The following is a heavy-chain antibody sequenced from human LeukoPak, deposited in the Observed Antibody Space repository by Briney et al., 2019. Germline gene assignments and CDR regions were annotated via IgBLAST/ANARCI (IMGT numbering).Heavy chain of an antibody. D-gene: IGHD1-1*01. Sequence: GRSLRLSCAASGFIFSSYGMHWVRQAPGKGLQWVAVTGYDGNKKYYADSVKGRFTISRDNSKNTLYLQMNSLRAEDTAVYYCAKGGSNNWSFDNWGQGTLVTVSS. CDR1: GFIFSSYG. CDR2: TGYDGNKK. J-gene: IGHJ4*02. CDR3: AKGGSNNWSFDN. V-gene: IGHV3-30*18.